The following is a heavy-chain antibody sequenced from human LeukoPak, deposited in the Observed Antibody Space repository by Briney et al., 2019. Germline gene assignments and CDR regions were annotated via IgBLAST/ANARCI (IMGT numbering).Heavy chain of an antibody. D-gene: IGHD3-16*01. CDR1: GGSVSSGSYY. Sequence: SETLSLTCTVSGGSVSSGSYYWSWIRQPPGKGLEWIGYIYYSGSTNYNPSLKSRVTISVDTSKNQFSLKLSSVTAADTAVYYCAIERGDYSYYYGVDVWGQGTTVTVSS. CDR2: IYYSGST. V-gene: IGHV4-61*01. CDR3: AIERGDYSYYYGVDV. J-gene: IGHJ6*02.